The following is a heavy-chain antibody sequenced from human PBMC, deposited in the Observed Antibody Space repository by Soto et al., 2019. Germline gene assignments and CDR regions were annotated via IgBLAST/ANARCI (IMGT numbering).Heavy chain of an antibody. CDR3: AREGYSGYRGLFDY. V-gene: IGHV4-31*03. CDR1: GGSISSGGYY. J-gene: IGHJ4*02. CDR2: IYYSGST. Sequence: QVQLQESGPGLVKPSQTLSLTCTVSGGSISSGGYYWSWIRQHPGKGLEWIGYIYYSGSTYYNPYLKRRVTLSVDTSKHQFSLKLSGVTAADTAVYYCAREGYSGYRGLFDYWGPGTLVPVSS. D-gene: IGHD5-12*01.